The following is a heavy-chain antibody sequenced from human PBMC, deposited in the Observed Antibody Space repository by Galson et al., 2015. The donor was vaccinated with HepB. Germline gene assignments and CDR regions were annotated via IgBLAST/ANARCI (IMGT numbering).Heavy chain of an antibody. Sequence: SCKASGGIFSDYAISWVRQAPGQGLEWMGGIVPTFNAATYAPRVQGRLTITPDESPHTVFMDLSSLTSDDTAVYYCGRDPTYCSGDCYSFGYYNYLLDVWGQGTTVTVSS. CDR1: GGIFSDYA. CDR3: GRDPTYCSGDCYSFGYYNYLLDV. D-gene: IGHD2-21*02. CDR2: IVPTFNAA. J-gene: IGHJ6*02. V-gene: IGHV1-69*01.